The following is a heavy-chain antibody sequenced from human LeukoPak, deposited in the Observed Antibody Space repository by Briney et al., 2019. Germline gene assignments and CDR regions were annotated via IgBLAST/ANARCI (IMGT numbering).Heavy chain of an antibody. J-gene: IGHJ4*02. CDR3: ARGATVTPNGALTY. V-gene: IGHV4-34*01. CDR2: INHSGST. Sequence: SETLSLTCAVYDGSFSGYYWSWIRQPPGKGLEWIGEINHSGSTNYNPSLKSRVTISVDTSKSQFSLKLSSVTAADTAVYYCARGATVTPNGALTYWGQGTLVTVSS. CDR1: DGSFSGYY. D-gene: IGHD4-17*01.